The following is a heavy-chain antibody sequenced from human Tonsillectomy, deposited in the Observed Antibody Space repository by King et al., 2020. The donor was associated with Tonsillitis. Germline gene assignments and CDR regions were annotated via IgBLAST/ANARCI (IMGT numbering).Heavy chain of an antibody. CDR2: ISHDGNNN. Sequence: QVQLVESGGGVVQPGRSLGLSCEVSGLTFSSHAMHWVRQAPGRGLEWVAAISHDGNNNYYADSVKGRFTISRENSKNTLYLQMNSLRAEDTAVYYCAKGTRELDYWGQGTLVTVSS. CDR1: GLTFSSHA. D-gene: IGHD5-24*01. J-gene: IGHJ4*02. CDR3: AKGTRELDY. V-gene: IGHV3-30*18.